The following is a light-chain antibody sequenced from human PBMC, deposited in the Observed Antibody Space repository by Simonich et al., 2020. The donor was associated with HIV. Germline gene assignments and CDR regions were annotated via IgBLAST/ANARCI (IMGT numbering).Light chain of an antibody. CDR1: SSYVGGYNY. CDR3: SSYTSSSTLGV. CDR2: DVS. Sequence: QSALTHPAPVSGSPGQSITISCTGTSSYVGGYNYVSWYQQHPGKAPKLMIYDVSNRPSGVSNRFSGAKAGNTASLTISETEAEDEADYYCSSYTSSSTLGVFGGGTKLTVL. J-gene: IGLJ3*02. V-gene: IGLV2-14*03.